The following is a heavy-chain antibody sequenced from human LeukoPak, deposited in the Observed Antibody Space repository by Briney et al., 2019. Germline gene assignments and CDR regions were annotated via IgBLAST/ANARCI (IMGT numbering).Heavy chain of an antibody. V-gene: IGHV4-61*09. J-gene: IGHJ6*03. CDR3: AREIFGVSYYMDV. CDR1: GGSISSGSYY. D-gene: IGHD3-10*01. Sequence: SETLSLTCTVSGGSISSGSYYWSWIRQPAGKGLEWIGHIYTTGSTNYNPSLKSRVTISLDTSKNQFSLKLSSVTVADTAVYFCAREIFGVSYYMDVWGKGTTVTISS. CDR2: IYTTGST.